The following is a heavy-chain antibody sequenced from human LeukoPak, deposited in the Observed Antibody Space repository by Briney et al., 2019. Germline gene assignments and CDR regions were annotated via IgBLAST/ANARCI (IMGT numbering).Heavy chain of an antibody. V-gene: IGHV3-7*01. CDR2: IKQDGSEK. J-gene: IGHJ4*02. D-gene: IGHD3-10*01. CDR1: GFTLSSYE. CDR3: ARRDYGSGSNFFDY. Sequence: GGSLRLSCIASGFTLSSYEMSWIRQAPGKGLEWVANIKQDGSEKYYVDSVKGRFTISRDNAKNSLYLQMNSLRAEDTAVYYCARRDYGSGSNFFDYWGQGTLVTVSS.